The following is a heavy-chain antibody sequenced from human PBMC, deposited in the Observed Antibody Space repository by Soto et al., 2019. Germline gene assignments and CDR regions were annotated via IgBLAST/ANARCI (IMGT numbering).Heavy chain of an antibody. J-gene: IGHJ3*02. V-gene: IGHV3-23*01. CDR1: GFTFSVFA. CDR2: VSGRGENT. Sequence: EVQLLESGGGLVQPGGSLRLSCAASGFTFSVFAMSWVRQAPGKGLELVSTVSGRGENTYYADSAKGRFTISRDNSKNTLILQMNSLRGEDTAVYYCAKDRGTGNYGVNAVDIWGQGTMVTVAS. D-gene: IGHD1-7*01. CDR3: AKDRGTGNYGVNAVDI.